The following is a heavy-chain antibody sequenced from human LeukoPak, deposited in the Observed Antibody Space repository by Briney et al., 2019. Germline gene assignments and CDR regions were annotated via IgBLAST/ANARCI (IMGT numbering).Heavy chain of an antibody. CDR2: IIPIFGTA. Sequence: GASVKVSCKASGGTFISYAISWVRQAPGQGLEWMGGIIPIFGTANYAQKFQGRVTITADESTSTAYMELSSLRSEDTAVYYCARDDCSGGSCYPDDWGQGTLVTVSS. CDR3: ARDDCSGGSCYPDD. CDR1: GGTFISYA. V-gene: IGHV1-69*13. D-gene: IGHD2-15*01. J-gene: IGHJ4*02.